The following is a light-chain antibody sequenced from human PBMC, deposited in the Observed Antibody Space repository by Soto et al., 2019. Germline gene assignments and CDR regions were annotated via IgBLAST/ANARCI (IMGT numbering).Light chain of an antibody. CDR3: QRYGGSVMVT. Sequence: EILLTQSPGTLSLSPGERATLSCRASQSVSNNYLAWYQQKPGQAPRLLIYGASSRVTGIPDRFSGSGSGTDFALSIRRLEPEDFGVYYCQRYGGSVMVTFGGGTKVEI. J-gene: IGKJ4*01. V-gene: IGKV3-20*01. CDR2: GAS. CDR1: QSVSNNY.